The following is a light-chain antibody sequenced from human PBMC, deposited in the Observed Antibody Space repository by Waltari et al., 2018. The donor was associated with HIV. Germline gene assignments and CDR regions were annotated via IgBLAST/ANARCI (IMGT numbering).Light chain of an antibody. V-gene: IGKV3-20*01. CDR3: QQSGSSPYT. CDR2: GAS. Sequence: EIVLTQSPGTLSLSPGETATLSCRASQSITNGYLVWYQQKPDQAPRLLTYGASGRATGIPDRFSVSESGTDFTLTISRLEPEDFAVYYCQQSGSSPYTFGQGTKLEIK. CDR1: QSITNGY. J-gene: IGKJ2*01.